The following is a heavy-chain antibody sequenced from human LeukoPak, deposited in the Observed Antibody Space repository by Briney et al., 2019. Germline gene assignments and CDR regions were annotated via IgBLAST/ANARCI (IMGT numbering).Heavy chain of an antibody. CDR3: ASAAAIFDY. J-gene: IGHJ4*02. V-gene: IGHV3-30-3*01. Sequence: GRSLRLSCAASGFTFSSYAMHWVRQAPGKGLEWVAVISYDGSNKYYADSVKGRFTISRDNSKNTLYLQMNSLRAEDTAVYYCASAAAIFDYWGQGTLVTVSS. D-gene: IGHD2-2*02. CDR1: GFTFSSYA. CDR2: ISYDGSNK.